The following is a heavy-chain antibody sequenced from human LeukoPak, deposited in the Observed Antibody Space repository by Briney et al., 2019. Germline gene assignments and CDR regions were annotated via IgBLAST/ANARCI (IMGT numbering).Heavy chain of an antibody. CDR2: INQDGSEK. J-gene: IGHJ6*03. V-gene: IGHV3-7*01. CDR1: RTTFIHYW. D-gene: IGHD1-26*01. CDR3: ARDVRNRVGLNYYHQYMDV. Sequence: GGSLRLSCAASRTTFIHYWMSWVRQAPGKGLEWVANINQDGSEKYYVDSVKGRFIISRDNAENSVYLHMNSLRADDTAVYCCARDVRNRVGLNYYHQYMDVWGKGTTVTVSS.